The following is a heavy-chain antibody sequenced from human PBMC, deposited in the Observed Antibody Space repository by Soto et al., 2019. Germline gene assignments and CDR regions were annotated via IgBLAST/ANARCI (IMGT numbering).Heavy chain of an antibody. J-gene: IGHJ5*02. Sequence: GASVKVSCKASGYTFTSYGISWVRQAPGQGLEWMGWISAYNGNTNYAQKLQGRVTMTTDTSTSTAYMELRSLRSDDTAVYYCARHISYGEYDRGGWWFDPWGQGTLVPVSS. CDR3: ARHISYGEYDRGGWWFDP. D-gene: IGHD4-17*01. CDR2: ISAYNGNT. CDR1: GYTFTSYG. V-gene: IGHV1-18*01.